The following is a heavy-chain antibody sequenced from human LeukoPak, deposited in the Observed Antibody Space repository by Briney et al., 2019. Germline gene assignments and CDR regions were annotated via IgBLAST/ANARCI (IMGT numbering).Heavy chain of an antibody. CDR2: ISSSGSTI. V-gene: IGHV3-11*04. Sequence: PGGSLRLSCAASGFTFSDYYMSWIRQAPGKGLEWVSYISSSGSTIYYADSVKGRFTISRDNAKNSLYLQMNSLRAEDMAVYYCARDAQLWSNWFDPWGQGTLVTVSS. CDR3: ARDAQLWSNWFDP. J-gene: IGHJ5*02. D-gene: IGHD5-18*01. CDR1: GFTFSDYY.